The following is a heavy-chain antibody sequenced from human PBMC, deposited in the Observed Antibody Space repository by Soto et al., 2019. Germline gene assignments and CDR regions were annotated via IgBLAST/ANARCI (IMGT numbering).Heavy chain of an antibody. D-gene: IGHD1-7*01. CDR3: AGTTSHYWYYMDV. CDR2: TYYRTRWYY. CDR1: GGSVSSNSAA. Sequence: QTLSLTCVISGGSVSSNSAAWNWIRQSPSRGLEWLGRTYYRTRWYYDYAVSVRSRITVNPDTSKNQFSLQLTSVTPEDTAVYYCAGTTSHYWYYMDVWGKGTTVTVSS. V-gene: IGHV6-1*01. J-gene: IGHJ6*03.